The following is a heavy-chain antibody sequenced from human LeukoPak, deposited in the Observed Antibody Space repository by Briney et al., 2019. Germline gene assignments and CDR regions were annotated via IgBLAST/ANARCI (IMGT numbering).Heavy chain of an antibody. D-gene: IGHD2-2*01. V-gene: IGHV4-30-2*01. J-gene: IGHJ5*02. CDR3: AREIGDIVVVPAGWWFDP. CDR2: IYHSGST. CDR1: GGSISSGGYY. Sequence: SETLSLTCAVSGGSISSGGYYWSWIRQPPGKGLEWIGYIYHSGSTYYNPSLKSRVTISVDRSKNQFSLKLSSVTAADTAVYYCAREIGDIVVVPAGWWFDPWGQGTLVTVSS.